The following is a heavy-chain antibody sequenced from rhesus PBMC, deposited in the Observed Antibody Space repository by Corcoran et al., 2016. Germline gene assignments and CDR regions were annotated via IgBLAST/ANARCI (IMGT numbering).Heavy chain of an antibody. J-gene: IGHJ4*01. CDR2: IKHYNGNT. CDR3: AREGIAATEALWVY. V-gene: IGHV1S2*01. Sequence: QVQLVQSGAEVKKPGSSVKVSCKASGYTFTDYYMHWVRQAPRQGLEWMGWIKHYNGNTKYAQNFQGRGTMTRDTSTSTAYMELSSLRSEDTAVYYCAREGIAATEALWVYWGQGVLVTVSS. CDR1: GYTFTDYY. D-gene: IGHD6-31*01.